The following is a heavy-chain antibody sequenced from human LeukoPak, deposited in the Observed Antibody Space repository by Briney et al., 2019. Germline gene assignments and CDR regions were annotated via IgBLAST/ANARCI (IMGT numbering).Heavy chain of an antibody. CDR2: VNDAGGDT. J-gene: IGHJ4*02. Sequence: PGGSLRLSCAASGVTFRTYAMAWVREAPGKGLERGPGVNDAGGDTYYADSVKGRFTISRDNSKNTLFLQMNSLRAEDTAAYYCVKRPSESCANGGCYFDSWGQGALVSVSS. D-gene: IGHD2-8*01. V-gene: IGHV3-23*01. CDR1: GVTFRTYA. CDR3: VKRPSESCANGGCYFDS.